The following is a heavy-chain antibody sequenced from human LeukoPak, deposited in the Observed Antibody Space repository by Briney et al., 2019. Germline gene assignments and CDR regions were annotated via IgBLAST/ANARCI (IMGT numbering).Heavy chain of an antibody. Sequence: SQTLSLTCAISGDSVSSNSAAWSWIRQSPSRGLEWLGRTYYRSKWYNDYAVSVKSRITINPDTSKNQFSLQLNSVTPEDTAVYYCARVFLGDSSGWYDYYYYMDVWGKGTTVTVSS. V-gene: IGHV6-1*01. J-gene: IGHJ6*03. CDR3: ARVFLGDSSGWYDYYYYMDV. CDR2: TYYRSKWYN. D-gene: IGHD6-19*01. CDR1: GDSVSSNSAA.